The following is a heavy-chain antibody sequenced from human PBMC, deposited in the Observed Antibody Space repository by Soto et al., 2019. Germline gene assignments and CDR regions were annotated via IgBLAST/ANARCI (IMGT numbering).Heavy chain of an antibody. J-gene: IGHJ6*02. V-gene: IGHV1-8*01. Sequence: ASVKVSCKASGYTFTSYDINWVRQATGQGLEWVGWMNPNSGNTGYAQKFQGRVTMTRNTSISTAYMELSSLRSEDTAVYYCAGVGVTYYYSGMDVWGQGTTVNV. CDR1: GYTFTSYD. CDR3: AGVGVTYYYSGMDV. D-gene: IGHD1-26*01. CDR2: MNPNSGNT.